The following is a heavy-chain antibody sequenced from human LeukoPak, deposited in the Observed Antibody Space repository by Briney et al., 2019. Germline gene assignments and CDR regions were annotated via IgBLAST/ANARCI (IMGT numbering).Heavy chain of an antibody. CDR2: IYYSGST. D-gene: IGHD1-14*01. J-gene: IGHJ4*02. V-gene: IGHV4-59*12. CDR1: GGSISSYY. Sequence: SGTLSLTCTVSGGSISSYYWSWIRQPPGKGLEWIGYIYYSGSTNYNPSLKSRVTISVDTSKNQFSLKLSSVTAADTAVYYCARDNRGPFDYWGQGTLVTVSS. CDR3: ARDNRGPFDY.